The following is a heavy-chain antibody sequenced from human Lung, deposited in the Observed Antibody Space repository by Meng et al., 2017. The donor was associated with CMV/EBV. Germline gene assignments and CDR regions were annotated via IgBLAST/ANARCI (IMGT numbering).Heavy chain of an antibody. V-gene: IGHV4-59*01. CDR1: GGSISSYY. CDR2: IYYSGST. J-gene: IGHJ6*02. Sequence: SXTXSLXCTVSGGSISSYYWSWIRQPPGKGLEWIGYIYYSGSTNYNPSLKSRVTISVDTSKNLFSLKLSSVTAADTAVYYCARVGWDYYYYGMDVWGQGTTVTVSS. CDR3: ARVGWDYYYYGMDV. D-gene: IGHD2-15*01.